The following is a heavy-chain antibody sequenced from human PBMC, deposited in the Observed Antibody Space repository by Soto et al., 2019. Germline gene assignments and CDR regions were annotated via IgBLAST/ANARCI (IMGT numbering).Heavy chain of an antibody. CDR2: IDYNGVT. Sequence: SETLSLTCTVSGGSIYRSGYYWDWIRQPPGRGLEWIGNIDYNGVTYSNPSLKSRVTISRDTSKNQFSLKLTSVTAADTALYYCGKVLVGATGHTDSDSWGPGTLVTVSS. CDR1: GGSIYRSGYY. D-gene: IGHD2-15*01. J-gene: IGHJ4*02. V-gene: IGHV4-39*01. CDR3: GKVLVGATGHTDSDS.